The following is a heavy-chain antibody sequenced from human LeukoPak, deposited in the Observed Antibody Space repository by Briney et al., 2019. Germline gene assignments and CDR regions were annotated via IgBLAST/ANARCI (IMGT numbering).Heavy chain of an antibody. Sequence: SETLSLTCAVYGGSFSGYYWSWIRQPPGKGLEWIGEINHSRSTNYNPSLKSRVTISVDTSKNQFSLKLSSVTAADTAVYYCAASSGYYKGCFDYWGQGTLVTVSS. J-gene: IGHJ4*02. V-gene: IGHV4-34*01. CDR3: AASSGYYKGCFDY. CDR2: INHSRST. CDR1: GGSFSGYY. D-gene: IGHD3-22*01.